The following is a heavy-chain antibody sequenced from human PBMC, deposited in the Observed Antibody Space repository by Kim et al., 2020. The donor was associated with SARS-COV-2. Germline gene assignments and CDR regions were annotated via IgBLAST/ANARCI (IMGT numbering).Heavy chain of an antibody. V-gene: IGHV1-69*04. D-gene: IGHD5-18*01. CDR3: ARGSQQLWTGDAFDI. Sequence: SVKVSCKASGGTFSSYAISWVRQAPGQGLEWMGRIIPILGIANYAQKFQGRVTITADKSTSTAYMELSSLRSEDTAVYYCARGSQQLWTGDAFDIWGQGTMVTVSS. CDR2: IIPILGIA. J-gene: IGHJ3*02. CDR1: GGTFSSYA.